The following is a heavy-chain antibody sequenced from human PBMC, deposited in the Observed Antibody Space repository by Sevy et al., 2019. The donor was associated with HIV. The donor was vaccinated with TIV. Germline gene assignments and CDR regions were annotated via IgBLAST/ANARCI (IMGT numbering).Heavy chain of an antibody. J-gene: IGHJ4*02. V-gene: IGHV3-74*01. D-gene: IGHD3-16*01. Sequence: GGSLRLSCAASGFTFSSYGMHWVRQAPGKGLVWVSHIIGDGSSTKYADSVKGRFTISRDNAKNTVYLQMNSLRAEDTAVYYCARDGDGAFDYWGQGTLVTVSS. CDR2: IIGDGSST. CDR3: ARDGDGAFDY. CDR1: GFTFSSYG.